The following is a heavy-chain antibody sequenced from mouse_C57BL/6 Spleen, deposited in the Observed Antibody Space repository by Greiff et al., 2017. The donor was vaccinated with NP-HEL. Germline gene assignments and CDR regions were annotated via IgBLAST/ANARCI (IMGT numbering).Heavy chain of an antibody. CDR3: AIYGNYWYFDV. CDR1: GYTFTSYW. J-gene: IGHJ1*03. V-gene: IGHV1-74*01. Sequence: VQLQQPGAELVKPGASVKVSCKASGYTFTSYWMHWVKQRPGQGLEWIGMIHPSDGGTNYNQKFKGKATLTVDKSSSTAYMQLSSLTSEDSAVYYCAIYGNYWYFDVWGTGTTVTVSS. CDR2: IHPSDGGT. D-gene: IGHD2-1*01.